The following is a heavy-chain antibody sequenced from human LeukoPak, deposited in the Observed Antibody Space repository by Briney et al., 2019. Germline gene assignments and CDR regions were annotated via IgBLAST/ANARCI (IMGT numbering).Heavy chain of an antibody. CDR3: ASLYGDYVASDY. Sequence: ASVKVSCKSSGYSFSVYYMHWVRQAPGQGLGWMGWINPNSGGTNYAQKFLGRVTMTRDTSISTAYMELSRLRSDDTAVYYCASLYGDYVASDYWGQETLVTVSS. CDR1: GYSFSVYY. D-gene: IGHD4-17*01. J-gene: IGHJ4*02. V-gene: IGHV1-2*02. CDR2: INPNSGGT.